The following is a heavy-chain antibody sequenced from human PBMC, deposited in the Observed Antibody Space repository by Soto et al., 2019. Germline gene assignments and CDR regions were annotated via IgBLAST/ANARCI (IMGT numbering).Heavy chain of an antibody. J-gene: IGHJ5*02. Sequence: QVQLQESGPGLVKPSRTLSLTCAVSGDSISSSFWWSWLRQSPGKGLEWIGEIYHTGTTNYNPSLDSRVTISADKSKNQLSLTLTFVTVADTTVYYCARFADSCIASSCYVFDPWGQGILVTVSS. V-gene: IGHV4-4*02. D-gene: IGHD2-2*01. CDR1: GDSISSSFW. CDR2: IYHTGTT. CDR3: ARFADSCIASSCYVFDP.